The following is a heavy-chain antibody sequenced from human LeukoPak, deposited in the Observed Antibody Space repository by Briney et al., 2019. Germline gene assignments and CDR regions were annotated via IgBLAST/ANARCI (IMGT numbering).Heavy chain of an antibody. CDR1: GDSVSSNDAA. CDR3: ARENTLVRGVINPLDY. CDR2: TLYRSKWSY. Sequence: QTLSLTCAISGDSVSSNDAAWNWIRQSPSRGLEWLGRTLYRSKWSYDYAVSVRGRITINPDTSKNQFSLQLSSVTPEDTAVYYCARENTLVRGVINPLDYWGQGTLVTVSP. D-gene: IGHD3-10*01. J-gene: IGHJ4*02. V-gene: IGHV6-1*01.